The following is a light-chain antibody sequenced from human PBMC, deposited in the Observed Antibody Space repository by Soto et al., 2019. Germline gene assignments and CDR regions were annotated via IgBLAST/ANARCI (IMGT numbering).Light chain of an antibody. CDR2: GAS. V-gene: IGKV1-12*01. CDR3: QQANSFPFT. CDR1: QDIHTW. J-gene: IGKJ3*01. Sequence: DMQMTQSPSSVSASLGDRVTITCRASQDIHTWLAWYQQKPGQAPKLLIYGASHLQSGVPSRFNGSGSGTDFTLTISSLKSEDFATYYCQQANSFPFTFGPGTKVDVK.